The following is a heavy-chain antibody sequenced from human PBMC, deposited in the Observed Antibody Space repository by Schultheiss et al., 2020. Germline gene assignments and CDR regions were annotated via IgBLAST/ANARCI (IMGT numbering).Heavy chain of an antibody. CDR1: GGSISSSNW. D-gene: IGHD3-10*01. CDR2: IYHSGST. Sequence: SETLSLTCAVSGGSISSSNWWSWVRQPPGKGLEWIGEIYHSGSTNYNPSLKSRVTISVDTSKNQFSLKLSSVTAADTAVYYCARVLLWFGEPPDYWGQGTLVTVSS. J-gene: IGHJ4*02. CDR3: ARVLLWFGEPPDY. V-gene: IGHV4-4*02.